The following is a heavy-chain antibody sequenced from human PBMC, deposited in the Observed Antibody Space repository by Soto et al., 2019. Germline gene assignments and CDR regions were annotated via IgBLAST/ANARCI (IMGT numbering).Heavy chain of an antibody. CDR3: AREEAQDSYGSERPYGMDV. V-gene: IGHV4-4*02. D-gene: IGHD3-10*01. Sequence: QVQLQESGPGLVKPSGTLSLTCAVSGGSISSSNWWSWVRQPPGKGLEWIGEIYHSGSTNYNPSPKSRVTISVDKSKNQFSLKLSSVTAADTAVYYCAREEAQDSYGSERPYGMDVWGQGTTVTVSS. CDR2: IYHSGST. J-gene: IGHJ6*02. CDR1: GGSISSSNW.